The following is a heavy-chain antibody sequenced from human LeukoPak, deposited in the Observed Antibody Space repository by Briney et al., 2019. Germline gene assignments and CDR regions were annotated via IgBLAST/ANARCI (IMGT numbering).Heavy chain of an antibody. V-gene: IGHV3-23*01. CDR1: GFTFSSYG. CDR2: ISGSGGST. Sequence: GGSLRLSCAASGFTFSSYGMGWVRQAPGKGLEWVSAISGSGGSTYYADSVKGRFTISRDNSKNTLYLQMNSLRAEDTAVYYCAKGDRYDSSAHDAFDIWGQGTMVTVSS. D-gene: IGHD3-22*01. CDR3: AKGDRYDSSAHDAFDI. J-gene: IGHJ3*02.